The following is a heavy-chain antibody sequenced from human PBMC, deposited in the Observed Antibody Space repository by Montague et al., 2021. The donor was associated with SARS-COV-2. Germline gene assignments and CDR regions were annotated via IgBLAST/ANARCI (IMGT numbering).Heavy chain of an antibody. Sequence: CAISGDSVTGKRDSGADRKSSPLNGSEVRRSSDDRCKWYNDYAVSVKSRITINPDTSKNQISLQLNSVTPEDTAVYYCARTSASSDYWGQGTLVTVSS. CDR2: SDDRCKWYN. CDR1: GDSVTGKRDS. CDR3: ARTSASSDY. V-gene: IGHV6-1*01. J-gene: IGHJ4*02. D-gene: IGHD1-26*01.